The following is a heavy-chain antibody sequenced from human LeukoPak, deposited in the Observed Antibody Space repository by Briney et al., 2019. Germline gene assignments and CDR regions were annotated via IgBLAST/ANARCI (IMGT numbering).Heavy chain of an antibody. CDR2: IYRGGDT. CDR3: ASISN. Sequence: GGSLRLSCGASGFNVSGNYMSWVRQAPGKGLEWVSVIYRGGDTYYADSVKGRFTVSRDISKNTLYLQMNSLRAEDTAVYYCASISNWGQGILVTVSS. J-gene: IGHJ4*02. CDR1: GFNVSGNY. V-gene: IGHV3-53*01.